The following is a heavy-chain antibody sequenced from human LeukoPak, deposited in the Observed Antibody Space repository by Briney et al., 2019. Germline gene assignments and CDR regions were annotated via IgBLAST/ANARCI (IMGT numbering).Heavy chain of an antibody. J-gene: IGHJ4*02. CDR2: INSDGSST. Sequence: PGGSLRLSCAASRFTFSTYWMHWVRQAPGKGLVWVSRINSDGSSTGYADSVKGRFTISRDNAKNSLYLQMNSLRAEDTAVYYCARDRGYSSFDYWGQGTLVTVSS. D-gene: IGHD6-19*01. V-gene: IGHV3-74*01. CDR3: ARDRGYSSFDY. CDR1: RFTFSTYW.